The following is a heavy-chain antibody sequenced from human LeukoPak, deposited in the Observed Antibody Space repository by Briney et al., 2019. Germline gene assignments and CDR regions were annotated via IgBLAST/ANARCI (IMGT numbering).Heavy chain of an antibody. D-gene: IGHD2-2*01. J-gene: IGHJ5*02. CDR1: GGSISSGDYY. CDR2: IYYSGST. V-gene: IGHV4-30-4*08. CDR3: ARHNYCSSTSCYSP. Sequence: PSETLSLTXTVSGGSISSGDYYWSWIRQPPGKGLEWIGYIYYSGSTYYNPSLKSRVTISVDTSKNQFSLKLSSVTAADTAVYYCARHNYCSSTSCYSPWGQGTLVTVSS.